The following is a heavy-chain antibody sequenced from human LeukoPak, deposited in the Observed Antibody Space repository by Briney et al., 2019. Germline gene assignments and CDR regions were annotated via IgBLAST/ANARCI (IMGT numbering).Heavy chain of an antibody. V-gene: IGHV3-30*18. CDR3: AKARGSYGDDAFDF. J-gene: IGHJ3*01. CDR2: ISYDGSNK. CDR1: GFTFSSYG. Sequence: PGGSLRLSCAASGFTFSSYGMHWVRQAPGKGLEWVAVISYDGSNKYYADSVKGRFTISRDNSKNTLFLQMSSLRVEDTAVYFCAKARGSYGDDAFDFWGQGTLVTVSS. D-gene: IGHD1-26*01.